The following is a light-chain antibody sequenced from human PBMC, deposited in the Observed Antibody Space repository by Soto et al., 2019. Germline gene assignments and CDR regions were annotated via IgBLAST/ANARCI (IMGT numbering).Light chain of an antibody. V-gene: IGLV2-14*01. CDR2: EVS. CDR3: GSYTSDSTRV. Sequence: QSALTQPASVSGSPGQSITISCTGTSSDVGGYNYVSWYQQHPGKAPKLMIFEVSNRPSGVSIRFSGSKSGNTASLTISGLQAEDEADYYCGSYTSDSTRVFGTGTKLTVL. J-gene: IGLJ1*01. CDR1: SSDVGGYNY.